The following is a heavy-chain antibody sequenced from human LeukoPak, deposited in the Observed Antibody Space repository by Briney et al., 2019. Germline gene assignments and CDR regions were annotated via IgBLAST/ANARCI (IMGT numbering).Heavy chain of an antibody. CDR3: ARSLIDYGGSYDAFDI. Sequence: RASVKVSCKASGYTFTSYYMHWVRQAPGQGLEWMGIINPSGGSTSYAQKFQGRVTINADQSTSTAYMELSSLRSEDTAVYYCARSLIDYGGSYDAFDIWGQGTMVTVSS. J-gene: IGHJ3*02. D-gene: IGHD4-23*01. CDR2: INPSGGST. V-gene: IGHV1-46*01. CDR1: GYTFTSYY.